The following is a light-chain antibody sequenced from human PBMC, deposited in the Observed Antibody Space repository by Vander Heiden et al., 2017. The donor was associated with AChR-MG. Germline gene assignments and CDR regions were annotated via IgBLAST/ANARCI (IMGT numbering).Light chain of an antibody. CDR2: RNN. J-gene: IGLJ3*02. Sequence: QSVLTPPPSASGTPGQRVTISCSGSSSNIGSNYVYWYQQHPGTAPKLLIYRNNQRPSGVPDRFSGSKSGTSASLAISGLRSEDEADYYCAAWDDSLSSWVFGGGTKLTVL. V-gene: IGLV1-47*01. CDR1: SSNIGSNY. CDR3: AAWDDSLSSWV.